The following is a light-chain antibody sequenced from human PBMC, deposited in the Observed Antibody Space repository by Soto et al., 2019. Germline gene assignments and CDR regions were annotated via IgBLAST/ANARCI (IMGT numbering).Light chain of an antibody. CDR3: QQYHNWPPYT. CDR2: GAS. J-gene: IGKJ2*01. V-gene: IGKV3-15*01. Sequence: EIVMTQSPATLSVSPGERATLSCRASQSVSTNLAWYQQKPGQAPRLLMYGASTRATGIPVRFSGSGSGTEFTLTMSSLQSEDFAVYYCQQYHNWPPYTFGQGTQLEIK. CDR1: QSVSTN.